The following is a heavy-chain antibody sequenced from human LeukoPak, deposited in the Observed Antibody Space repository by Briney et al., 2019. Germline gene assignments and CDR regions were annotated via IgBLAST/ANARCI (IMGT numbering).Heavy chain of an antibody. CDR2: IYHSGTT. Sequence: SQTLSLTCTVSGAFIRGGGVYWSWIRQPPGKGLEWIVYIYHSGTTYYSPSLKSRVTISIDTSKNQFSRKLRSVTAADTAVYYCARVRVTMVRAGEDYWGQGTLVTVSS. V-gene: IGHV4-30-2*01. CDR3: ARVRVTMVRAGEDY. CDR1: GAFIRGGGVY. J-gene: IGHJ4*02. D-gene: IGHD3-10*01.